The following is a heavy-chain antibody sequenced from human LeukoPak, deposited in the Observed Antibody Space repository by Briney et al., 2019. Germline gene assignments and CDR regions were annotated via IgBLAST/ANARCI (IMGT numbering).Heavy chain of an antibody. CDR1: GGSFSGYY. CDR2: INHSGST. J-gene: IGHJ4*02. D-gene: IGHD3-22*01. V-gene: IGHV4-34*01. CDR3: ARVWRYYDSSGYSYYFDY. Sequence: SETLSLTCAVYGGSFSGYYWSWIRQPPGKGLGWIGEINHSGSTNYNPSLKSRVTISVDTSKNQFSLKLSSVTAADTAVYYCARVWRYYDSSGYSYYFDYWGQGTLVTVSS.